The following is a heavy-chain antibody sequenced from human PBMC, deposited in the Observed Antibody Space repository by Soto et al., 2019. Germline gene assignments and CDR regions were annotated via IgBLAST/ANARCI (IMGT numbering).Heavy chain of an antibody. CDR1: GFTFSTYA. CDR2: ISGSGGST. CDR3: AKDGIVVVTAINY. J-gene: IGHJ4*02. V-gene: IGHV3-23*01. D-gene: IGHD2-21*02. Sequence: EVQLLDSGGGLVPPGGSLRLSCAASGFTFSTYAMSWVRQAPGKGLEWVSSISGSGGSTYYADSVKGRFTISRDNSKNTLYLQMNSLRAEDTAVYYCAKDGIVVVTAINYWGQGPLVTVSS.